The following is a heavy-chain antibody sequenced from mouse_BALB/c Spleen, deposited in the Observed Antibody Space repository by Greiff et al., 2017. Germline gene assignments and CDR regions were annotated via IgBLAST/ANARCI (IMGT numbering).Heavy chain of an antibody. D-gene: IGHD2-14*01. Sequence: VQLQQSGAELVRPGVSVKISCKGSGYTFTDYAMHWVKQSHAKSLEWIGVISTYYGDASYNQKFKGKATMTVDKSSSTAYMELARLTSEDSAIYYCAREVLLAYWGQGTLVTVSA. V-gene: IGHV1S137*01. CDR2: ISTYYGDA. CDR3: AREVLLAY. J-gene: IGHJ3*01. CDR1: GYTFTDYA.